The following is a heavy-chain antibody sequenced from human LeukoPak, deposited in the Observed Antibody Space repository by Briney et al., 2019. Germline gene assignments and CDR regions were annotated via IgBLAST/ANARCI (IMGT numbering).Heavy chain of an antibody. CDR1: GYTFTGFY. V-gene: IGHV1-2*02. D-gene: IGHD6-19*01. CDR2: INPYSGDT. CDR3: ARDGYEQWLSNWFDP. J-gene: IGHJ5*02. Sequence: ASVKVSCKTSGYTFTGFYIHWVRQAPGQGLEWMGWINPYSGDTNYAQKFQGRVTMTRDTSISTAYMELSRLRSDDTAVYYCARDGYEQWLSNWFDPWGQGTLVTVSS.